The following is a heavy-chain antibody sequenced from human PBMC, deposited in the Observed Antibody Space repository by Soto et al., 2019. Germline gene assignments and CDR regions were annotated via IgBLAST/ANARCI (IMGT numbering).Heavy chain of an antibody. J-gene: IGHJ5*02. CDR1: GYTFTSYG. V-gene: IGHV1-18*01. D-gene: IGHD6-13*01. CDR3: ARDRTVSSSWYEWFDP. Sequence: ASVKVSCKASGYTFTSYGISWVRQAPGQGLEWMGWISAYNGNTNYAQKLQGRVTIARDTSTSTVYMELSSLRSEDTAVYYCARDRTVSSSWYEWFDPWGQGTLVTVSS. CDR2: ISAYNGNT.